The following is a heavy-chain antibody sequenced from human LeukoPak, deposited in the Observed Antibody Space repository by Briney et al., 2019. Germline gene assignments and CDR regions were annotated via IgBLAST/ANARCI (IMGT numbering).Heavy chain of an antibody. CDR2: IYDGGST. CDR1: GFIVSTNY. Sequence: PGGSLRLSCAASGFIVSTNYMSWVRQAPGKGLEWVSIIYDGGSTYYADSVRGRFTISRDNSKNTLYLQLNSLRAEDTAVYYCARTLVTAIHLDAFDIWGQGTMVTVSS. D-gene: IGHD2-21*02. J-gene: IGHJ3*02. CDR3: ARTLVTAIHLDAFDI. V-gene: IGHV3-66*01.